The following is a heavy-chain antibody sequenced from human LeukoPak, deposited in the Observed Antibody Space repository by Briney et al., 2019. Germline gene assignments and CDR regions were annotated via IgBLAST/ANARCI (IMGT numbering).Heavy chain of an antibody. CDR1: GGSISSSSSIC. J-gene: IGHJ4*02. V-gene: IGHV4-4*02. D-gene: IGHD1/OR15-1a*01. Sequence: SETLSLTCAVSGGSISSSSSICWTWVRQPPGKGLEWIGEIYHSGATNYNPSLKSRVTMLLDKSKNQFSLKLNSVTAADTAVYYCVTRGTASRLLDSWGQGTLVTVSS. CDR2: IYHSGAT. CDR3: VTRGTASRLLDS.